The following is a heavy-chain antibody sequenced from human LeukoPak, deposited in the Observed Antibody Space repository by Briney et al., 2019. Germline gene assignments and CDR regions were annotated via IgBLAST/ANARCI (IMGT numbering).Heavy chain of an antibody. CDR1: GGSISSSSYY. CDR3: ARPNFYGSGSYGDAFDI. D-gene: IGHD3-10*01. J-gene: IGHJ3*02. V-gene: IGHV4-39*01. CDR2: IYYSGST. Sequence: SETLSLTCTVSGGSISSSSYYWGWNRQPPGKGLEWIGSIYYSGSTYYNPSLKSRVTISVDTSKNQFSLKLSSVTAADTAVYYCARPNFYGSGSYGDAFDIWGQGTMVTVSS.